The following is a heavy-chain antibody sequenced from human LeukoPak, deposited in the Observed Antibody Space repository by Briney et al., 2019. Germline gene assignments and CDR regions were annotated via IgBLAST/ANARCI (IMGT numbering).Heavy chain of an antibody. J-gene: IGHJ4*02. CDR2: ISSNGGST. CDR1: GFTFSSYA. Sequence: GGSLRLSCAASGFTFSSYAMHWVRQAPGKGLEYVSAISSNGGSTYYANSVKGRFTISRDDSKNTLYLQMGSLRAEDMAVYYCARGVATIWEEGSIFDYWGQGTLVTVSS. CDR3: ARGVATIWEEGSIFDY. V-gene: IGHV3-64*01. D-gene: IGHD5-12*01.